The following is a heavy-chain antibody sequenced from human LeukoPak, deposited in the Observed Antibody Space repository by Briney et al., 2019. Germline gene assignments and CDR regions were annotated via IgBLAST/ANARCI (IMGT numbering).Heavy chain of an antibody. CDR2: INPSGGST. Sequence: ASVKVSCKASGYTFTSYYMHWVRQAPGQGLEWMGIINPSGGSTSYAQKFQGRVAMTRDTSTSTVYMELSSLRSEDTAAYYCARAGSSGLNWFDPWGQGTLVTVSS. CDR1: GYTFTSYY. J-gene: IGHJ5*02. D-gene: IGHD6-19*01. V-gene: IGHV1-46*01. CDR3: ARAGSSGLNWFDP.